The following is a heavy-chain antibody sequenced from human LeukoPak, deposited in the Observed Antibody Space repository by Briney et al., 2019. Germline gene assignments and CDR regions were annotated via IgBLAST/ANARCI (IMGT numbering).Heavy chain of an antibody. V-gene: IGHV3-21*01. CDR1: GFTFSSYS. D-gene: IGHD3-22*01. Sequence: VGSLRLSCAASGFTFSSYSMNWVRQAPGKGLEWVSSISSSSSYIYYADSVKGRFTISRDNAKNSLYLQMNSLRAEDTAVYYCARGMGISMIDYWGQGPLVSVSS. CDR2: ISSSSSYI. CDR3: ARGMGISMIDY. J-gene: IGHJ4*02.